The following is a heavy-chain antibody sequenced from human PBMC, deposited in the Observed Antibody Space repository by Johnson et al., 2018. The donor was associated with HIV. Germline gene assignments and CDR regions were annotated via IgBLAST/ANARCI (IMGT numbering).Heavy chain of an antibody. V-gene: IGHV3-30*02. CDR2: MWYDGSNK. CDR1: GFTFSSNG. D-gene: IGHD2-21*02. Sequence: VESGGGVVQPGGSLRLSCVVSGFTFSSNGMHWVRQAPGKGLEWVAVMWYDGSNKYYADSVKGRFTISRDNSKNTLYLQMNSLRAEDTAVYYCASRGDCGGDCYSAFDIWGQGTMVTVSS. CDR3: ASRGDCGGDCYSAFDI. J-gene: IGHJ3*02.